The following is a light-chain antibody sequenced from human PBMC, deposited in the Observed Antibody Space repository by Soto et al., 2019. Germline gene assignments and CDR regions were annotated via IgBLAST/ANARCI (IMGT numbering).Light chain of an antibody. Sequence: DIQMTQSPSTLSASVGDRVTITCRASQSISSWLAWYQQKPGKAPKLLIYDASSLESGVPSRFSGSGSGTEFTLTISSLQPDDFATYYCQQYYSYSYTFGQGTKVDIK. CDR2: DAS. J-gene: IGKJ2*01. CDR3: QQYYSYSYT. V-gene: IGKV1-5*01. CDR1: QSISSW.